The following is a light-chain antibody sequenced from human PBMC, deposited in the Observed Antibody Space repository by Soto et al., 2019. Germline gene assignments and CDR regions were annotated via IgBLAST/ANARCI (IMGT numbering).Light chain of an antibody. V-gene: IGKV1-33*01. Sequence: DIQMTQSPSSLSASVGDRVTITCQASQDIANYLNWYQQKPGKAPKLLVYDASVLESGVPSRFSASGSGTDFTFTITNLQPEDFATYYCQQCNTVPLTFGGGTKVEIK. CDR1: QDIANY. CDR2: DAS. CDR3: QQCNTVPLT. J-gene: IGKJ4*01.